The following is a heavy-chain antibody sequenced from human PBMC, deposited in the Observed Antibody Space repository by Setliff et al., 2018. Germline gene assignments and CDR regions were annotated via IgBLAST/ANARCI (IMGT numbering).Heavy chain of an antibody. J-gene: IGHJ3*02. V-gene: IGHV1-3*01. CDR1: GYTFTSYA. D-gene: IGHD3-9*01. Sequence: EASVKVSCKASGYTFTSYAMHWVRQAPGQRLEWMGWINAGNGNTKYSQKFQGRVTITRDTSASTAYMELSSLRSEDTAVYYCARTPSVRYFDWLLPREAFDIWGQGTMVTVSS. CDR2: INAGNGNT. CDR3: ARTPSVRYFDWLLPREAFDI.